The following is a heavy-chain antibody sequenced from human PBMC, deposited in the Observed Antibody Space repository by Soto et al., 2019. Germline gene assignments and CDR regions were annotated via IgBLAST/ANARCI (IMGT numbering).Heavy chain of an antibody. J-gene: IGHJ4*02. CDR1: GYNFATYW. Sequence: PGESLKISCXGSGYNFATYWIGWVRQMPGKGLEWMGITYPHDSDTRYSPSFQGQVTISADKSISTAYLQWSSLKASDTAIYYCARRLDNTLDFWGQGTLVTVSS. CDR3: ARRLDNTLDF. D-gene: IGHD1-20*01. CDR2: TYPHDSDT. V-gene: IGHV5-51*01.